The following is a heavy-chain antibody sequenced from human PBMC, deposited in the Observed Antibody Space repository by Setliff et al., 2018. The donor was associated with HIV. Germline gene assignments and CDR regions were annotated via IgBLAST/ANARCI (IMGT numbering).Heavy chain of an antibody. V-gene: IGHV1-18*01. J-gene: IGHJ4*02. D-gene: IGHD6-13*01. CDR2: ISAYNGNT. CDR1: GYTFTSYG. Sequence: GASVKVSCKASGYTFTSYGISWVRQAPGQGLEWMGWISAYNGNTHYAQKLQGRVTMTTDTSTSTAYMELRSLRSDDTAVYYCARERGPYSSSFNFDHWGQGTLVTVSS. CDR3: ARERGPYSSSFNFDH.